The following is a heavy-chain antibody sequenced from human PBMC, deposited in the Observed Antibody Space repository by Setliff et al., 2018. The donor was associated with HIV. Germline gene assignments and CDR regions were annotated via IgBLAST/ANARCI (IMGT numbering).Heavy chain of an antibody. J-gene: IGHJ4*02. Sequence: PGGSLRLSCAASGFTFRSYSMNWVRLAPGKRLEWVSSISSSSSYIYNADSVKGRFTISRDNAKNSLCLQMNSLRAEDTAVYYCASGSPGRHFDYWGQGTLVTVSS. CDR3: ASGSPGRHFDY. CDR2: ISSSSSYI. D-gene: IGHD3-10*01. CDR1: GFTFRSYS. V-gene: IGHV3-21*01.